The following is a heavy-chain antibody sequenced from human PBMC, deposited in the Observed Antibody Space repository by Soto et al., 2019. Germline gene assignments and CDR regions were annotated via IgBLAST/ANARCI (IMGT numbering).Heavy chain of an antibody. CDR3: ARDTEYTSSWRDFGY. Sequence: PWWSLRLSCASSGFSFSTYAMSWVRQTPGKGLEWIALISSNGRTDYADSVKGRFTISRDNSKNTLYLQMNSLRAEDTAVYYCARDTEYTSSWRDFGYWGPGTLVTVSS. D-gene: IGHD6-6*01. V-gene: IGHV3-23*01. J-gene: IGHJ4*02. CDR1: GFSFSTYA. CDR2: ISSNGRT.